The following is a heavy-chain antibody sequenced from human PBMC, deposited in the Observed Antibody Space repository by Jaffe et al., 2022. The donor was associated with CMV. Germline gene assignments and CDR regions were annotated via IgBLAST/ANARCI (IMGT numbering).Heavy chain of an antibody. CDR2: ISGSGGST. V-gene: IGHV3-23*04. J-gene: IGHJ4*02. CDR3: ASSNVALQLWLRVGFYFDY. Sequence: EVQLVESGGGLVQPGGSLRLSCAASGFTFSSYAMSWVRQAPGKGLEWVSAISGSGGSTYYADSVKGRFTISRDNSKNTLYLQMNSLRAEDTAVYYCASSNVALQLWLRVGFYFDYWGQGTLVTVSS. D-gene: IGHD5-18*01. CDR1: GFTFSSYA.